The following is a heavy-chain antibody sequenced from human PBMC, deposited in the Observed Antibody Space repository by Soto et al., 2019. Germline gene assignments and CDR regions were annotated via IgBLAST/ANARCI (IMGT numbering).Heavy chain of an antibody. CDR1: GFTFSSYA. CDR2: ISGSGGST. CDR3: AKESSPHYGDFKDLQH. V-gene: IGHV3-23*01. J-gene: IGHJ1*01. Sequence: GSLRLSCAASGFTFSSYAMSWVRQAPGKGLEWVSAISGSGGSTYYADSVKGRFTISRDNSKNTLYLQMNSLRAEDTAVYYCAKESSPHYGDFKDLQHWGQGSLVTVSS. D-gene: IGHD4-17*01.